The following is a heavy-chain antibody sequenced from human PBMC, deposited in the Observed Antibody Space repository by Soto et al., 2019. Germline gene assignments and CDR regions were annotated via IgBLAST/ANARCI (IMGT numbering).Heavy chain of an antibody. D-gene: IGHD6-19*01. CDR3: ARDKSPYSSGWHNRHFDY. J-gene: IGHJ4*02. V-gene: IGHV3-30-3*01. Sequence: QVQLVESGGGVVQPGRSLSLSCAASGFTFSSYAMHWVRQAPGKGLEWVAVMSYDGSNKYYADSVKGRFTISRDNSKNTLYLQMSRLRAEDTAVYYCARDKSPYSSGWHNRHFDYWCQGTLVTVSS. CDR2: MSYDGSNK. CDR1: GFTFSSYA.